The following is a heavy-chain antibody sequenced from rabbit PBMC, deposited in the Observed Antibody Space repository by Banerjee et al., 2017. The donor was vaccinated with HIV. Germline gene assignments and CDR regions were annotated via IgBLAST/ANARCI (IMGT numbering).Heavy chain of an antibody. CDR3: ARDGSNVAYYFNL. CDR1: GFTLSSYYY. D-gene: IGHD4-2*01. Sequence: QSLEESGGDLVKPGASLTLTCTASGFTLSSYYYMCWVRQAPGKGLEWIACFYTDNSRTYYASWAKGRFTISKTSSTTVSLQMTSLTAADTATYFCARDGSNVAYYFNLWGPGTLVTVS. CDR2: FYTDNSRT. J-gene: IGHJ4*01. V-gene: IGHV1S40*01.